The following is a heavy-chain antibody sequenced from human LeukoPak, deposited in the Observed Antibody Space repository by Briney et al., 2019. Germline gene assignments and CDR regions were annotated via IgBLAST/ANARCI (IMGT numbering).Heavy chain of an antibody. D-gene: IGHD3-3*01. CDR2: INHSGST. CDR3: ARAYYDFWSGYSHWYFDL. CDR1: GGSFSGYY. J-gene: IGHJ2*01. Sequence: PSETLSLTCAVYGGSFSGYYWSWIRQPPGKGLEWIGEINHSGSTNYNPSLKSRVTISVDTSKNQFSLKLSSVTAADTAVYYCARAYYDFWSGYSHWYFDLWGRGTLVTVSS. V-gene: IGHV4-34*01.